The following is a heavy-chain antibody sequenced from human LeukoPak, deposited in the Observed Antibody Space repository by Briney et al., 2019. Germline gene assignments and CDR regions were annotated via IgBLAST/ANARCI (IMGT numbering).Heavy chain of an antibody. CDR3: ARDKDWAFDY. J-gene: IGHJ4*02. Sequence: PGRSLRLSCAASGFSFSSSWMHWVRQAPGKGLVWVSRINSDGSTTNYADSVKGRFTISRDNAKNTLYLQMNSLRAEDTAVYYCARDKDWAFDYWGQGTLVTVSS. CDR1: GFSFSSSW. D-gene: IGHD3-9*01. V-gene: IGHV3-74*01. CDR2: INSDGSTT.